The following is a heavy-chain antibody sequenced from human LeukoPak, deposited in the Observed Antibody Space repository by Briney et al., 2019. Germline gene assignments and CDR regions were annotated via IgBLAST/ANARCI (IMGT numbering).Heavy chain of an antibody. J-gene: IGHJ6*03. D-gene: IGHD3-16*01. CDR3: AKDLGAPPRVYYMDV. CDR1: GLTFSTSG. Sequence: GGSLRLSCTTSGLTFSTSGFNWVRQAPGKGLEWVSAISGSGGSTYYADSVKGRFTISRDNSKNTLYLQMNSLRAEDTAVYYCAKDLGAPPRVYYMDVWGKGTTVTVSS. CDR2: ISGSGGST. V-gene: IGHV3-23*01.